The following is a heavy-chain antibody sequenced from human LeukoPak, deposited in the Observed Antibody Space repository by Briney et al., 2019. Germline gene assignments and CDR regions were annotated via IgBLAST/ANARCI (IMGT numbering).Heavy chain of an antibody. Sequence: QPGRSLRLSCAASGFTFDDYAMHWVRQAPGKGLEWVSGISWNSGSIGYADSVKGRFTISRDNAKNSLYLQMNSLRAEDTALYYCAKGPGRDYYDSSGYYLRYYYYGMDVWGQGTTVTVSS. CDR3: AKGPGRDYYDSSGYYLRYYYYGMDV. CDR2: ISWNSGSI. V-gene: IGHV3-9*01. CDR1: GFTFDDYA. D-gene: IGHD3-22*01. J-gene: IGHJ6*02.